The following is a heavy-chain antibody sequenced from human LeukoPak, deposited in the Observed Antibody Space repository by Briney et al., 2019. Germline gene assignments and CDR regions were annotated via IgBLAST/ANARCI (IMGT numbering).Heavy chain of an antibody. CDR2: IRYDGSNK. D-gene: IGHD6-19*01. CDR3: AKDQRYSSGWYLSDAFDI. Sequence: AGGSLRLSCAASGLTFSSSGMHWVRQAAGKGLEWVAFIRYDGSNKYYADSVKGRFTISRDNSKSTLYLQMNSLRAEDTAVYYCAKDQRYSSGWYLSDAFDIWGQGTMVTVSS. CDR1: GLTFSSSG. V-gene: IGHV3-30*02. J-gene: IGHJ3*02.